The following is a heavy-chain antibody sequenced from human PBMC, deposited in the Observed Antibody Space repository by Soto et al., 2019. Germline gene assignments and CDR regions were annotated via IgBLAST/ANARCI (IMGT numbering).Heavy chain of an antibody. D-gene: IGHD6-13*01. V-gene: IGHV3-21*01. J-gene: IGHJ4*02. CDR1: GFTFSSYS. Sequence: PGGSLRLSCAASGFTFSSYSMNWVRQAPGKGLEWVSLVSSDSNYIYYADSVKGRFTISRDNAKNSVYLQMNSLRAEDTAVYYCARERGWQLYFDYWGQGALVTVSS. CDR3: ARERGWQLYFDY. CDR2: VSSDSNYI.